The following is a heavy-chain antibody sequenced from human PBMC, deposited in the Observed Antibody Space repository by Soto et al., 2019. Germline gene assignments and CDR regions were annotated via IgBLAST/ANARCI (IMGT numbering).Heavy chain of an antibody. V-gene: IGHV4-59*08. D-gene: IGHD3-16*01. Sequence: QVQLQESGPGLMKPSETLSLTCTVSGGSISSYYWSWIRQPPGKGLEWIGYIYYRGSTNYNPSLKSRVTISVDTSKNQFSLKLSSVTAAATAVYYCARRYGWAFDIWGQGPMVTVSS. CDR2: IYYRGST. J-gene: IGHJ3*02. CDR3: ARRYGWAFDI. CDR1: GGSISSYY.